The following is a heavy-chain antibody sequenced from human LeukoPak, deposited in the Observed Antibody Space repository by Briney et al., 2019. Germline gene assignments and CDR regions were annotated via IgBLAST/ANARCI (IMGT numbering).Heavy chain of an antibody. V-gene: IGHV3-23*01. CDR2: ISGSGGST. D-gene: IGHD4-17*01. J-gene: IGHJ4*02. CDR3: AKPTSWTTVTTNPFDY. CDR1: GFTFSSYA. Sequence: GGSLRLSCAASGFTFSSYAMSWVRQAPGKGLEWVSAISGSGGSTYYADSVKGRFTISRDNSKNTLYLQINSLRAEDTAVYYRAKPTSWTTVTTNPFDYWGQGTLVTVSS.